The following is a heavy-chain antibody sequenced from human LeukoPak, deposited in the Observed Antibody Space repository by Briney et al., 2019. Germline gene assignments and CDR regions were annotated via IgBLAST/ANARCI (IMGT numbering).Heavy chain of an antibody. CDR1: GFTFSSSA. D-gene: IGHD3-3*01. J-gene: IGHJ4*02. Sequence: GGSLRLSFAASGFTFSSSAMSWVRQAPGKGLEWVSSISARGISTYYADSVKGRFTISRDNSKNTLYLQMNSLRGDDIGVYYCAKSFDFSNGHSPILTPFDSWGQGTLVSVSS. CDR3: AKSFDFSNGHSPILTPFDS. CDR2: ISARGIST. V-gene: IGHV3-23*01.